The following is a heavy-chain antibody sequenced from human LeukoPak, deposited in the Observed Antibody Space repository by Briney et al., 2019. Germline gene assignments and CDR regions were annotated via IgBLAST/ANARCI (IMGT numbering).Heavy chain of an antibody. CDR1: GGTFSSYA. CDR3: ARGGIGNGYDPSIDY. J-gene: IGHJ4*02. CDR2: IIPIFGTA. D-gene: IGHD5-12*01. Sequence: SVKVSCKASGGTFSSYAISWVRQAPGQGLEWMGRIIPIFGTANYAQKFQGRVTITTDGSTSTAYMELSSLRSEDTAVYYCARGGIGNGYDPSIDYWGQGTLVTVSS. V-gene: IGHV1-69*05.